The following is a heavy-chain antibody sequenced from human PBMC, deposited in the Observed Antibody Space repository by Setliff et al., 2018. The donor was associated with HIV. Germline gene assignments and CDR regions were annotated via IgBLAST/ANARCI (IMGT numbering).Heavy chain of an antibody. D-gene: IGHD3-3*01. CDR2: IYYRGST. CDR3: ARPLTTSYNFWGDAFAF. V-gene: IGHV4-59*11. Sequence: PSETLSLTCTVSGGSISSHYWNWIRQPPGKGLEWIGSIYYRGSTNYNPSLKSRVTISVDTSRKQFSLRLTSVTAADTAVYYCARPLTTSYNFWGDAFAFWGQGAMVTISS. CDR1: GGSISSHY. J-gene: IGHJ3*01.